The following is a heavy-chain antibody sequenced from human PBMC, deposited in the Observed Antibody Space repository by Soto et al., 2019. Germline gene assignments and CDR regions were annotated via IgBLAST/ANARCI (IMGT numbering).Heavy chain of an antibody. Sequence: QVQLVQSGAEVKKPGASVKVSCKASGYTFTNYYMHWVRQAPGQGLEWMGIINPSGGSTSYAQKFQGRVTMTRDTSTSTVYMELSSLRSEDTAVYYCAREGGSFGAFDLWGQGTMVTVSS. V-gene: IGHV1-46*01. CDR3: AREGGSFGAFDL. CDR1: GYTFTNYY. CDR2: INPSGGST. J-gene: IGHJ3*01. D-gene: IGHD3-3*01.